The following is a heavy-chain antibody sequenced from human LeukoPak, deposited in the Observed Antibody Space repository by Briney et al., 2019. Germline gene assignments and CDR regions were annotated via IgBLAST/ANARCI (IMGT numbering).Heavy chain of an antibody. J-gene: IGHJ4*02. D-gene: IGHD3-22*01. CDR1: GFTFSSYA. CDR2: VSGSGGST. V-gene: IGHV3-23*01. Sequence: GGSLRLSCAASGFTFSSYAMSWVRQAPGQGLEWVSAVSGSGGSTYYADSVKGRFTISRDNSKNTLYLQMNSLRAEDTAVYYCAKPPSRGPYDSSGYYDYWGQGTLVTVSS. CDR3: AKPPSRGPYDSSGYYDY.